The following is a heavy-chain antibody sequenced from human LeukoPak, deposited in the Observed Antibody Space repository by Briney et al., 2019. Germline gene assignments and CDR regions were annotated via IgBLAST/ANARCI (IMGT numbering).Heavy chain of an antibody. CDR2: IYHSGST. D-gene: IGHD3-10*01. CDR1: GGSISSGGYS. CDR3: ARDADFGDSIAFDL. V-gene: IGHV4-30-2*01. J-gene: IGHJ3*01. Sequence: SETLSLTCAVSGGSISSGGYSWSWIRQPPGKGLEWIGYIYHSGSTYYNPSLKSRVTISVDRSKNQFSLKLSSVTAADTAVYYCARDADFGDSIAFDLWGQGTMVTVSS.